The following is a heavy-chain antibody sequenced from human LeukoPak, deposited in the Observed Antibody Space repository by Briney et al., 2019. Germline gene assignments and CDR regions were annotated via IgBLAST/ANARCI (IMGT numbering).Heavy chain of an antibody. D-gene: IGHD3-22*01. CDR1: GGSFSGYY. CDR2: INHSGST. J-gene: IGHJ4*02. Sequence: SETLSLTCAVYGGSFSGYYWSWIRQPPGKGLEWIGEINHSGSTNYNPSLKSRVTISVDTSKNQFSLKLSSVTAADTAVYYCARGKTYYYDNSGYSYWGQGTLVTVSS. CDR3: ARGKTYYYDNSGYSY. V-gene: IGHV4-34*01.